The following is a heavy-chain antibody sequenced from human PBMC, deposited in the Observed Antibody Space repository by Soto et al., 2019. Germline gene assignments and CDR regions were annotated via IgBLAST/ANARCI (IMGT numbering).Heavy chain of an antibody. D-gene: IGHD6-19*01. J-gene: IGHJ4*02. V-gene: IGHV4-39*02. CDR3: ARSAIAVNGLFDH. Sequence: QLQLQESGPGLVKPSETLSLTCTVSGGFISTSSYYWGWVRQPPGKGLEWIGTIYYTGYTYYNPSLNSRVAMSVDTSKDHFSLNLTSVIVASRAIYYCARSAIAVNGLFDHWGLGTLVTGSS. CDR1: GGFISTSSYY. CDR2: IYYTGYT.